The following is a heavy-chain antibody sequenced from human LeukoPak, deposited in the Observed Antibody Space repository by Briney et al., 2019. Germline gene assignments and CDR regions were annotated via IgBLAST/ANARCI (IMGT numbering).Heavy chain of an antibody. D-gene: IGHD5-18*01. V-gene: IGHV4-31*03. CDR3: ARAGDPAMVFAY. J-gene: IGHJ4*02. Sequence: SETLSLTCTVSGGSISSSGYYWSWIRQHPGKGLEWIAYIYYSGSTYYNPSLKSRDTISVDTSKNQFSLKLSSVTAADTAVYYCARAGDPAMVFAYWGQGTLVTVSS. CDR2: IYYSGST. CDR1: GGSISSSGYY.